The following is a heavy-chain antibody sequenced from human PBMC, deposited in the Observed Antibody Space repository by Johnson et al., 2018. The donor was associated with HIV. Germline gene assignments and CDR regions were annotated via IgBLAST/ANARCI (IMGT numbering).Heavy chain of an antibody. CDR3: AKAWEMALGAFDI. CDR1: GFTFSSYG. Sequence: QVKLVESGGGVVHPGRSLILSCAASGFTFSSYGMHWVRQAPGKGLEWVAVIWYDGSNKYYADSVKGRFTISRDNSKNTLYLQMNSLRAEDTAVYYCAKAWEMALGAFDIWGQGTMVTVSS. CDR2: IWYDGSNK. V-gene: IGHV3-33*06. J-gene: IGHJ3*02. D-gene: IGHD5-24*01.